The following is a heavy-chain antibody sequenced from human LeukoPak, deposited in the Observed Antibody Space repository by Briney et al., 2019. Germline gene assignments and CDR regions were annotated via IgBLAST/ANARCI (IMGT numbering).Heavy chain of an antibody. CDR1: GFTFGDYA. D-gene: IGHD3-16*02. CDR3: TTDITYDYVWGSYRFDY. V-gene: IGHV3-49*04. J-gene: IGHJ4*02. Sequence: GGSLRLSCTASGFTFGDYAMSWVRQAPGKGLEWVGFIRSKAYGGTTEYAASVKGRFTISRDDSKSIAYLQMNSLKTEDTAVYYCTTDITYDYVWGSYRFDYWGQGTLVTVSS. CDR2: IRSKAYGGTT.